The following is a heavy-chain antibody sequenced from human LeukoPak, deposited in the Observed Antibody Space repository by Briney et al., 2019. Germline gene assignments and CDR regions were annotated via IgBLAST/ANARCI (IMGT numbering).Heavy chain of an antibody. CDR2: IYYSGST. J-gene: IGHJ4*02. D-gene: IGHD3-10*01. CDR3: ARIYGSGSYYMRDYYFDY. Sequence: PSETLSPTCTVSGDFISSSSYYWGWIRQPPGKGLEWIGNIYYSGSTQYNPPLKSQVTVSVDKSKNQFSLKLNSVTAADTAVYYCARIYGSGSYYMRDYYFDYWGQGTLVTVSS. CDR1: GDFISSSSYY. V-gene: IGHV4-39*01.